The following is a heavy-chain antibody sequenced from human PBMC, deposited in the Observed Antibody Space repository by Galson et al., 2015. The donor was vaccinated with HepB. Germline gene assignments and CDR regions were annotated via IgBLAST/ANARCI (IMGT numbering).Heavy chain of an antibody. J-gene: IGHJ4*02. CDR3: ARDSPARGDY. Sequence: SLRLSCAASGFTFSDYSMIWVRQAPGKGLEWVAYISSSRSTIYYADSVKGRFTVSRDNAKNSLYLQMNSLRGEDTALYYCARDSPARGDYWGQGTLVTVSS. CDR2: ISSSRSTI. V-gene: IGHV3-48*01. CDR1: GFTFSDYS. D-gene: IGHD6-6*01.